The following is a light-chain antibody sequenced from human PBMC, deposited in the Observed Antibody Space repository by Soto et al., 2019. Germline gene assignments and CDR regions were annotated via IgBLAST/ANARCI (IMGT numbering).Light chain of an antibody. Sequence: DIVMTQSPAPLSLSPGERATLSCRASQSVSSNLAWYQHKPGQAPRLLTYGASTRATGIPDRFSGSGSGTDFTLTISRLEPEDFAVYYCQQYAGSSTLGQGTKVDIK. J-gene: IGKJ1*01. CDR3: QQYAGSST. CDR2: GAS. CDR1: QSVSSN. V-gene: IGKV3-20*01.